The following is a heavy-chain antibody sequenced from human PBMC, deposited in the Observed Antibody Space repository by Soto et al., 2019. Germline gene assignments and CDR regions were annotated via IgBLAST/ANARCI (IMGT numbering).Heavy chain of an antibody. V-gene: IGHV3-30-3*01. CDR1: GFTFSSYA. CDR2: ISYDGSNK. Sequence: GGSLRLSCAASGFTFSSYAMHWVRQAPGKGLEWVAVISYDGSNKYYADSVKGRFTISRDNSKNTLYLQMNSLRAEDTAVYYCASLRRDGYNDAFDIWGQGTMVTVSS. J-gene: IGHJ3*02. CDR3: ASLRRDGYNDAFDI. D-gene: IGHD5-12*01.